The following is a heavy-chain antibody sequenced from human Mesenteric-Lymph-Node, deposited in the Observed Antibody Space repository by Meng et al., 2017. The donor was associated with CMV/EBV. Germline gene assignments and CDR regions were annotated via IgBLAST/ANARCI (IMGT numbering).Heavy chain of an antibody. Sequence: GGSNNNGNWWSWVRRPPGKGLGWIEKRYRTESDNYNPSLKSRVTISLDKSKNHFSLRLTSVTAAGTAIYYCARHNWDYVGNWFDPWGPGTLVTVSS. CDR1: GGSNNNGNW. CDR3: ARHNWDYVGNWFDP. CDR2: RYRTESD. J-gene: IGHJ5*02. V-gene: IGHV4-4*02. D-gene: IGHD1-7*01.